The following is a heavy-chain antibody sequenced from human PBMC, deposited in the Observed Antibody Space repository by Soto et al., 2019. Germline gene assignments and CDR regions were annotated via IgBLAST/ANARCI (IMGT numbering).Heavy chain of an antibody. V-gene: IGHV3-7*03. CDR1: GFIFSGYD. D-gene: IGHD3-22*01. J-gene: IGHJ3*02. CDR2: IKQDGSEK. Sequence: LRLSCAASGFIFSGYDIHWVRQAPGKGLEWVANIKQDGSEKYYVDSVKGRFTISRDNAKNSLYLQMNSLRAEDTAVYYCARALVVTDAFDIWGQGTMVT. CDR3: ARALVVTDAFDI.